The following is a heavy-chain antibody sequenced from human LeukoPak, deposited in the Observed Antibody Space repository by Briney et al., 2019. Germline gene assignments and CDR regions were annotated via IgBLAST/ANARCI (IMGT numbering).Heavy chain of an antibody. Sequence: GGSLRLSCAASGFTFNSYAMSWVRQAPGKGLEWVSLISGSGGSTHYADSVKGRFTISRDNSKNTLYLQMNNLRAEDTAVYYCASPRNYGGRFDYWGQGTLVTVSS. V-gene: IGHV3-23*01. J-gene: IGHJ4*02. CDR1: GFTFNSYA. D-gene: IGHD4-23*01. CDR3: ASPRNYGGRFDY. CDR2: ISGSGGST.